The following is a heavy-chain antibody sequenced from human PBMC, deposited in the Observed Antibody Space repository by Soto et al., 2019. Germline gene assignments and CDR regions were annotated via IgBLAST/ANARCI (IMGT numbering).Heavy chain of an antibody. CDR2: ISAYNGNT. Sequence: GASVKVSCKASGYTFTSYGISWVRQAPGQGLEWMGWISAYNGNTNYAQKHQGRVTMTTDTSTSTAYMELRSLRSDDTAVYYCAREGIVATIDYYYYYMDVWGKGTTVTVSS. V-gene: IGHV1-18*01. J-gene: IGHJ6*03. CDR1: GYTFTSYG. CDR3: AREGIVATIDYYYYYMDV. D-gene: IGHD5-12*01.